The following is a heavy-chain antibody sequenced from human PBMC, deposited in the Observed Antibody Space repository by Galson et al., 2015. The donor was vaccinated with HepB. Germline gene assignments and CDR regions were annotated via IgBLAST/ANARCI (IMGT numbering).Heavy chain of an antibody. J-gene: IGHJ6*03. V-gene: IGHV3-23*01. D-gene: IGHD5-18*01. CDR1: GFPFNNYA. Sequence: SLRLSCAASGFPFNNYAMTWVRQAPGKGLEWVSGISGPASATYYADSVKGRFTISRDNSKNTLYLQMDSLSAGDTAIYYCAKETGIQLWSYYYMDVWGEGTTVTVSS. CDR3: AKETGIQLWSYYYMDV. CDR2: ISGPASAT.